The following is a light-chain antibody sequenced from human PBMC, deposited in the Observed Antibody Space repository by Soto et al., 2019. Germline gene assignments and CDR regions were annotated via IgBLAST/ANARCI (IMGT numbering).Light chain of an antibody. CDR3: SSYTSSSTLDV. CDR2: EVS. J-gene: IGLJ1*01. CDR1: SGDRGCYNY. Sequence: HSALTQPACVSLSHVLSITMSCTGTSGDRGCYNYVSWYQQHPGKAPKLMIYEVSNRPSGVSNRFSGSKPGNTASLTISGLQAEDEDDYYCSSYTSSSTLDVFGTGTKVTVL. V-gene: IGLV2-14*01.